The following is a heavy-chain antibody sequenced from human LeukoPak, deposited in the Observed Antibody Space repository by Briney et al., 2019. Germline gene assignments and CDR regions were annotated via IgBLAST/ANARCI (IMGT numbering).Heavy chain of an antibody. Sequence: SETLSLTCAVYGGSFSGYYWSWIRQPPGKGLEWIGEINHSGSTNYNPSLKSRVTISVDTSKNQFSLKLSSVTAADTAVYYCARVSRILRFLEWSRGYYYGMDVWGQGTTVTVSS. J-gene: IGHJ6*02. V-gene: IGHV4-34*01. CDR2: INHSGST. D-gene: IGHD3-3*01. CDR1: GGSFSGYY. CDR3: ARVSRILRFLEWSRGYYYGMDV.